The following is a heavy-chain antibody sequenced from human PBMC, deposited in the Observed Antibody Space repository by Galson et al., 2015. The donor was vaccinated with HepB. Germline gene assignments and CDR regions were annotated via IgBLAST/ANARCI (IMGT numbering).Heavy chain of an antibody. J-gene: IGHJ6*03. Sequence: SLRLSCAASGFTFSDYYMSWIRQAPGKGLEWVSYISSSGSTIYYADSVKGRFTISRDNAKNSLYLQMNSLRAEDTAVYYCARAPRYSSGWYRGTPLGYYMDVWGKGTTVTVSS. CDR1: GFTFSDYY. D-gene: IGHD6-19*01. CDR3: ARAPRYSSGWYRGTPLGYYMDV. CDR2: ISSSGSTI. V-gene: IGHV3-11*01.